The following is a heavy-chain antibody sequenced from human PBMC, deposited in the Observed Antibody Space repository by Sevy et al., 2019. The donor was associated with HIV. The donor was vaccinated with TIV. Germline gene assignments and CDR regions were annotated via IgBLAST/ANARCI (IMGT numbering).Heavy chain of an antibody. Sequence: GGSLRLSCAASGFTFSSYWMHWVRQAPGKGLVWVSRINSDGSSTSYADSVKGRFTISRDNAKNTLYLQMNSLRAEDKAWYYFARASLVLRYFDWLPTSNWFDPWGQGTLVTVSS. CDR2: INSDGSST. V-gene: IGHV3-74*01. CDR3: ARASLVLRYFDWLPTSNWFDP. CDR1: GFTFSSYW. D-gene: IGHD3-9*01. J-gene: IGHJ5*02.